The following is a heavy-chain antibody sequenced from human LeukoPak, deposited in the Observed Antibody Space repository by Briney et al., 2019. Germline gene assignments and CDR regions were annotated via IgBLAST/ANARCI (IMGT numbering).Heavy chain of an antibody. J-gene: IGHJ4*02. Sequence: GGSLRLSCAASGFTFSSYEMNWVRQAPGKGLEWVSYISTGGSTIYYADSVKGRFTISRDNAKNSLYLQMNSLRAEDTAVYYCARTYSSGWLFDYWGQGTLVTVSS. D-gene: IGHD6-19*01. CDR2: ISTGGSTI. V-gene: IGHV3-48*03. CDR1: GFTFSSYE. CDR3: ARTYSSGWLFDY.